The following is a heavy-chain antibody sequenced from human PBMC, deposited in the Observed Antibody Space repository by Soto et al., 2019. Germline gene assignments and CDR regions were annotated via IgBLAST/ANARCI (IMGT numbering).Heavy chain of an antibody. CDR2: TTPHNGNT. CDR3: ARVDFWSGDIYYGMDV. V-gene: IGHV1-18*01. J-gene: IGHJ6*02. D-gene: IGHD3-3*01. CDR1: GYMFTSYG. Sequence: QVHLVQSGPEVKKTGASVKVSCKASGYMFTSYGISWVRQAPGQGLEWMGWTTPHNGNTRYAQKIQGRVTMTTDTSTTTASMELRSLTSDDTAVYYCARVDFWSGDIYYGMDVWGQGTTVSVSS.